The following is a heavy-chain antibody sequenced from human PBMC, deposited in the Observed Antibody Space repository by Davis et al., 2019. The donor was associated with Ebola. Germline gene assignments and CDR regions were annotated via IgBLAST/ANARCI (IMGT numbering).Heavy chain of an antibody. J-gene: IGHJ4*02. CDR1: GFSLSSSGVG. CDR3: ARVPGGFSN. CDR2: IYGNDDK. Sequence: SGPTLVKPTPTLTLTCTFSGFSLSSSGVGVGWIRQPPGKALEWLALIYGNDDKRYSPSLKNRLTITKDTSKNQVVLTITDMDPVDTATYYCARVPGGFSNWGQGTPVTVSS. D-gene: IGHD3-16*01. V-gene: IGHV2-5*01.